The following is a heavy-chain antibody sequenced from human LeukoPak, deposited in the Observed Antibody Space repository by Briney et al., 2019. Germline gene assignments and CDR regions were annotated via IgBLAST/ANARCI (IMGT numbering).Heavy chain of an antibody. CDR3: ATYCTGGSCDSEDYYYGMDA. V-gene: IGHV1-18*01. CDR2: ISAYNGNT. J-gene: IGHJ6*02. Sequence: ASVKVSCKASGYTFTSYGISWVRQAPGQGLEWMGWISAYNGNTNYAQKLQGRVTMTTDTSTSTAYMELRSLRSDDTALYYCATYCTGGSCDSEDYYYGMDAWGQGTTVTVSS. D-gene: IGHD2-15*01. CDR1: GYTFTSYG.